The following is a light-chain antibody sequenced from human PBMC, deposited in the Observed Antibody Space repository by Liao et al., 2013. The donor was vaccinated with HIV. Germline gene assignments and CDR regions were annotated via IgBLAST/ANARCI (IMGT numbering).Light chain of an antibody. J-gene: IGLJ1*01. CDR1: YLGDKY. CDR3: QAWDINTSFV. V-gene: IGLV3-1*01. CDR2: QDN. Sequence: SYELTQPPSVSVSPGQTANITCSGDYLGDKYASWYQQKAGQSPILVIYQDNKRPSGIPERYTGSNSGITATLTISRTQAIDEADYYCQAWDINTSFVFGTGTRVTVL.